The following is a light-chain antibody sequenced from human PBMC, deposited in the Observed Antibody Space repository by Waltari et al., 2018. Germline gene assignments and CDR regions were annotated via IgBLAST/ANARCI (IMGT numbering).Light chain of an antibody. CDR3: QQANSFPLT. CDR1: QDISRW. CDR2: AAS. J-gene: IGKJ4*01. V-gene: IGKV1-12*01. Sequence: DIQMTQFPSSVSASVGDRVTITCRASQDISRWLAWYQQKPGKAPKFLIYAASNLQSGVPSRFSGTGSGTDFTLTIRSLQPEDFATYYCQQANSFPLTFGGGTKVEIK.